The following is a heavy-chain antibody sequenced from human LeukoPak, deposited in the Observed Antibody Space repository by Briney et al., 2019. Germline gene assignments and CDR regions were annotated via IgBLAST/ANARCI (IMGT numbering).Heavy chain of an antibody. CDR1: GITFSNAW. Sequence: GGSLRLSCAASGITFSNAWMSWVRQAPGKGLEWVGRIKSKTDGGTTDYAAPVKGRFTISRDDSKNTLYLQMNSLKNGDTAVYYCTTDTLGYCSSTSCYGSYYYYYYGMDVWGKGTTVTVSS. V-gene: IGHV3-15*01. CDR2: IKSKTDGGTT. J-gene: IGHJ6*04. CDR3: TTDTLGYCSSTSCYGSYYYYYYGMDV. D-gene: IGHD2-2*01.